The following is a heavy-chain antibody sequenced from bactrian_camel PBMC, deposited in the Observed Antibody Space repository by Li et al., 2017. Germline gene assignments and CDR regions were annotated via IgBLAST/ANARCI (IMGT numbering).Heavy chain of an antibody. Sequence: HVQLVESGGGSVQVGGFLRLSCVASGFIRSGDRLTWFRQAPGKQREAVAYLWPAGDPTYYSDSVQGRFTISQDNANEDIIPPLTSLRPPPTTSGARGPRSPSP. V-gene: IGHV3S54*01. CDR1: GFIRSGDR. CDR2: LWPAGDPT. D-gene: IGHD5*01. J-gene: IGHJ4*01.